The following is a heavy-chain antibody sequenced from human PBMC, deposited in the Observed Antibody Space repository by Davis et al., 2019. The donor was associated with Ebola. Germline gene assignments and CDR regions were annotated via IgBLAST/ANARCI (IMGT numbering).Heavy chain of an antibody. Sequence: PSETLSLTCAISGDSVSSGGWNWIRQSPSRGLEWLGRTYYTSKWYFDYAESVKGQMTINPDTSKNQFSLQLNSVTPEDTALNYCARGWLRGGMDVWGEGTTVTV. V-gene: IGHV6-1*01. D-gene: IGHD5-18*01. CDR1: GDSVSSGG. J-gene: IGHJ6*02. CDR3: ARGWLRGGMDV. CDR2: TYYTSKWYF.